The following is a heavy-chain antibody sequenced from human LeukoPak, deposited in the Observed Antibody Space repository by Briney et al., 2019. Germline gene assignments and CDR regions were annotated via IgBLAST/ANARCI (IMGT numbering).Heavy chain of an antibody. V-gene: IGHV4-30-2*01. CDR1: GDSISGGALS. CDR3: ARELWFANAPGSWLDP. J-gene: IGHJ5*02. D-gene: IGHD3-10*01. CDR2: IFYTGST. Sequence: SETLSLTCVVSGDSISGGALSWSWIRQPPGQGLEWIGYIFYTGSTFYNPSLKSRVTISVDNSKNQFSLRLTSVTAADTAAYYCARELWFANAPGSWLDPWGQGTLVTVAS.